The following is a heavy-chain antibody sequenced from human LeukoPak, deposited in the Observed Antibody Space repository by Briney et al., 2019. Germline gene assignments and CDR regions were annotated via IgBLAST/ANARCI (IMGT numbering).Heavy chain of an antibody. J-gene: IGHJ6*04. CDR2: INHSGST. V-gene: IGHV4-34*01. CDR3: ARDRQQLNYYYYGMDV. CDR1: GGSFSGYY. Sequence: SETLSLTCAVYGGSFSGYYWSWLRQPPGKGLEWVGEINHSGSTNYNPSLKSRVTISVDTSKNQFSLKLSSVTAADTAVYYCARDRQQLNYYYYGMDVWGKGTTVTVSS. D-gene: IGHD6-13*01.